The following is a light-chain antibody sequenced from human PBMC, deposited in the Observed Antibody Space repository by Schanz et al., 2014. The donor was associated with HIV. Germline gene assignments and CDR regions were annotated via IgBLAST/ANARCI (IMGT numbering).Light chain of an antibody. CDR2: AVT. CDR3: SSYAGTNNLWV. J-gene: IGLJ3*02. Sequence: QSALTQPASVSGSPGQSITISCTGTNYDIGGNDFVSWYQQHPGEAPKLLIYAVTDRPSGISNRFSGSKSANTASLTISGLQAEDEADYYCSSYAGTNNLWVFGGGTKLTVL. CDR1: NYDIGGNDF. V-gene: IGLV2-14*03.